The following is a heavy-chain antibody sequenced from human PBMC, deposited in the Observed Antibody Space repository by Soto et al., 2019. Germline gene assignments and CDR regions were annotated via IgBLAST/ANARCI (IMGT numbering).Heavy chain of an antibody. J-gene: IGHJ4*02. CDR1: GFTFSSYG. CDR2: IWYDGSNK. CDR3: ARRGEWFGELGGFDY. D-gene: IGHD3-10*01. V-gene: IGHV3-33*01. Sequence: QVQLVESGGGVVQPGRSLRLSCAASGFTFSSYGMHWVRQAPGKGLEWVAVIWYDGSNKYYADSVKGRFTISRDNSKNTLYLQMNSLRAEDTAVYYCARRGEWFGELGGFDYWGQGTLVTVSS.